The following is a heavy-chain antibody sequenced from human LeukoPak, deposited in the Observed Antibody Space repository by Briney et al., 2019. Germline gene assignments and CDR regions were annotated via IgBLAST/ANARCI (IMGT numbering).Heavy chain of an antibody. V-gene: IGHV3-23*01. Sequence: GGALRLSCAASGFTLSSYGMSWVRQAPGKGLEWVSAISGSGGSTYYADSVKGRFTISRDNSKNTLYLQMNSLRAEDTAVYYCAKKGATTGDFDYWGQGTLVTVSS. J-gene: IGHJ4*02. CDR3: AKKGATTGDFDY. CDR2: ISGSGGST. CDR1: GFTLSSYG. D-gene: IGHD1-26*01.